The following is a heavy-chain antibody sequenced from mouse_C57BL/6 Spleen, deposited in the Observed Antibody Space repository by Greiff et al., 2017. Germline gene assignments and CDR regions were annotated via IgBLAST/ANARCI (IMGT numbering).Heavy chain of an antibody. CDR2: IYPGNSDT. D-gene: IGHD4-1*01. CDR3: TRSDLAGRAWFAY. V-gene: IGHV1-5*01. Sequence: VQLQQSGTVLARPGASVKMSCKTSGYTFTSYWMHWVKQRPGQGLEWIGAIYPGNSDTSYNQKFKGKAKLTAVTSASTAYMELSSLTNEDSAVYYCTRSDLAGRAWFAYWGQGTLVTVSA. J-gene: IGHJ3*01. CDR1: GYTFTSYW.